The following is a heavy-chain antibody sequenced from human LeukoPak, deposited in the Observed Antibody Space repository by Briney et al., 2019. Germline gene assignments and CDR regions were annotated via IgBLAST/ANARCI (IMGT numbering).Heavy chain of an antibody. D-gene: IGHD1-26*01. CDR2: ISGSGGTT. V-gene: IGHV3-23*01. J-gene: IGHJ4*02. Sequence: GGSLRLSCVAYGFTFSSYAMSWVRQAPGKGLEWVSTISGSGGTTYHADSVKGRFTISRDNSKNTLYVQMNSLRAEDTAIYYCAKRLSSGSYFAAFDYWGQGTLVTVSS. CDR3: AKRLSSGSYFAAFDY. CDR1: GFTFSSYA.